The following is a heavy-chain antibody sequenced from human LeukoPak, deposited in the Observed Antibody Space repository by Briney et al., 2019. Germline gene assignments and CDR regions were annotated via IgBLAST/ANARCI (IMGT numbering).Heavy chain of an antibody. CDR2: FDPEDGET. J-gene: IGHJ4*02. Sequence: SVKVSCKVSGYTLTELSMHWVRQAPGKGLEWMGGFDPEDGETIYAQKFQGRVTMTEDTSTDTAYMQMISLRAEDTALYYCATIIGVPAAPFDYWVQGTLVTVRS. V-gene: IGHV1-24*01. D-gene: IGHD2-2*01. CDR3: ATIIGVPAAPFDY. CDR1: GYTLTELS.